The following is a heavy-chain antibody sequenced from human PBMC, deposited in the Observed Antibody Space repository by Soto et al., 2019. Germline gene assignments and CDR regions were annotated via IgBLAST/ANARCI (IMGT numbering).Heavy chain of an antibody. CDR3: ARDSDYGDYSYYGMDV. J-gene: IGHJ6*02. Sequence: QVQLVQSGAEVKKPGASVKVSCKASGYTFTSYYMHWVRQAPGQGLEWMGIINPSGGSTSYAQKFQGRVTMTRDTSTSTVDMELSSLRSEDTAVYYCARDSDYGDYSYYGMDVWGQGTTVTVSS. D-gene: IGHD4-17*01. CDR2: INPSGGST. V-gene: IGHV1-46*03. CDR1: GYTFTSYY.